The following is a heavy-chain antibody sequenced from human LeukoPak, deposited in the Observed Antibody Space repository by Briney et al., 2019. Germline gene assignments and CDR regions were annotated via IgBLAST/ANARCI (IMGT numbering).Heavy chain of an antibody. Sequence: ASVKVSCKASGYTFTSYYMHWVRQAPGQGLEWMGIINTSGGSTSYAQKFQGRVTMTRDTSTSTVYMELSSLRSEDTAVYYCARGAPVLHDSSRYPVNLDYWGQGTLVTVSS. J-gene: IGHJ4*02. D-gene: IGHD3-22*01. CDR1: GYTFTSYY. CDR3: ARGAPVLHDSSRYPVNLDY. CDR2: INTSGGST. V-gene: IGHV1-46*01.